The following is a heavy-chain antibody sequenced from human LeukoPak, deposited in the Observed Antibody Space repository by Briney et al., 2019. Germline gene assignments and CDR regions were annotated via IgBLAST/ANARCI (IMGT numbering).Heavy chain of an antibody. CDR3: ARSQVGYRIRSITIFGVVDENTGERAYDY. D-gene: IGHD3-3*01. Sequence: PGRSLRLSCTASGFTFSSYGMHWVRQAPGKGLEWVSAISGSGGSTYYADSVKGRFTISRDNAKNSLYLQMNSLRAEDTAVYYCARSQVGYRIRSITIFGVVDENTGERAYDYWGQGTLVTVSS. V-gene: IGHV3-21*01. CDR2: ISGSGGST. CDR1: GFTFSSYG. J-gene: IGHJ4*02.